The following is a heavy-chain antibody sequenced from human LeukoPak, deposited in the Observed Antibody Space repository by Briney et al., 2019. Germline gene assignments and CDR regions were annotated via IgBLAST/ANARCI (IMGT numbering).Heavy chain of an antibody. J-gene: IGHJ5*02. CDR2: INHSGST. D-gene: IGHD1-26*01. Sequence: SETLSLTCAVYGGSFSGYYWSWIRQPPGKWLEWIGEINHSGSTNYNPSLKSRVTISVDTSKNQFSLKLRSVTAADTAVYYCAREAHSGLPRAWGQGTLVTVSS. V-gene: IGHV4-34*01. CDR1: GGSFSGYY. CDR3: AREAHSGLPRA.